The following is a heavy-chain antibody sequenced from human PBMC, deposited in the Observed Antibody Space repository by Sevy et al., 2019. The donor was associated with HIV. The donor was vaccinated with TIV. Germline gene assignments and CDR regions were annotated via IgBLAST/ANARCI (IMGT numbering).Heavy chain of an antibody. CDR3: VREGVGGYSYSLDC. V-gene: IGHV3-7*01. Sequence: GGYLRLSCAASGFTFSSYWMSWVRQAPGKGLEWVATMKEDGSERNYVDSVKGRFTISRDNAKNSLYLQMNSLRAEDTAVYYCVREGVGGYSYSLDCWGQGTLVTVSS. CDR1: GFTFSSYW. CDR2: MKEDGSER. D-gene: IGHD5-18*01. J-gene: IGHJ4*02.